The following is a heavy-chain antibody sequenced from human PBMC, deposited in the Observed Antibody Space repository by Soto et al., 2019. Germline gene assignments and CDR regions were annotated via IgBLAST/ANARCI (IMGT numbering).Heavy chain of an antibody. CDR2: IYYSGST. Sequence: SETLSLTCTVSGGSISSGDYYWSWIRQPPGKGLEWIGYIYYSGSTYYNPSLKSRVTISVDTSKNQFSLKLSSATAADTAVYYCARDNDSSGYEGYWGQGTLVTVSS. CDR3: ARDNDSSGYEGY. V-gene: IGHV4-30-4*01. J-gene: IGHJ4*02. D-gene: IGHD3-22*01. CDR1: GGSISSGDYY.